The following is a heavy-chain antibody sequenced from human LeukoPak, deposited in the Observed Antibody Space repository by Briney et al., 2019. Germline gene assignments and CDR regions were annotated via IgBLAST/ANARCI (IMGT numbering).Heavy chain of an antibody. CDR1: GGSISSYY. J-gene: IGHJ5*02. D-gene: IGHD4-11*01. CDR3: ARSYSNPSLDWSDP. CDR2: IYYSGST. Sequence: NPSETLSLTCTVSGGSISSYYWSWIRQPPGKGLEWIGYIYYSGSTNYNPSLKSPVTISVDTSKNQFSLKLSSVTAADTAVYYCARSYSNPSLDWSDPWGQGTLVTVSS. V-gene: IGHV4-59*01.